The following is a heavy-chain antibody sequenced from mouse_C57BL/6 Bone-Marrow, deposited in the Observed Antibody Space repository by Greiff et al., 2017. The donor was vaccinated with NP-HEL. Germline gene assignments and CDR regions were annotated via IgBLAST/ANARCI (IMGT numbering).Heavy chain of an antibody. Sequence: QVQLQQSGPELVKPGASVKISCKASGYAFSSSWMNWVKQRPGKGLEWIGRIYPGDGDTDYNGKFKGKATLTADKSSSTAYMQLSSLASEDSAVYFCARWGASDYWGQGTTLTVSS. CDR3: ARWGASDY. CDR2: IYPGDGDT. V-gene: IGHV1-82*01. D-gene: IGHD6-1*01. CDR1: GYAFSSSW. J-gene: IGHJ2*01.